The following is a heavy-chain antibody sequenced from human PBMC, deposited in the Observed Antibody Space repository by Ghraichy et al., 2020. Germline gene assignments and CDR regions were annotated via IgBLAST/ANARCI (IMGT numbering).Heavy chain of an antibody. V-gene: IGHV3-7*03. D-gene: IGHD4-11*01. Sequence: GESLNISCAVSGFTFSNYWMSWVRQAPGKGLEWVANIKQDGSEKYYVDSVKGRLTISRDNAKNSLYLQMNSLRAEDTAVYYCARARLHSDYWGQGTLVTVSS. CDR1: GFTFSNYW. CDR2: IKQDGSEK. CDR3: ARARLHSDY. J-gene: IGHJ4*02.